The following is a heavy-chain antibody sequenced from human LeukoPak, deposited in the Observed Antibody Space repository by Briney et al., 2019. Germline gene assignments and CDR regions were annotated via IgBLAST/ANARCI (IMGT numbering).Heavy chain of an antibody. CDR1: GFAFNNYA. V-gene: IGHV3-23*01. CDR2: INDNGGQR. Sequence: GGSLRLSCAASGFAFNNYAMTWVRQAPGKGLEWVSNINDNGGQRHYADSVKGRFTISRDNSKNTLFLQMDSLRAEDTAVYYLAKTQWKGGGTGYFDYWGQGILVTVSS. J-gene: IGHJ4*03. D-gene: IGHD6-19*01. CDR3: AKTQWKGGGTGYFDY.